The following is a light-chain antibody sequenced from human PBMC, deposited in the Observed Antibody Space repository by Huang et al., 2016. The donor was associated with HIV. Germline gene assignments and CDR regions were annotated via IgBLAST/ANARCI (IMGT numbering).Light chain of an antibody. Sequence: DIIMSQSPESLPVSLGERATLNCRSSQSVYASSTSKDYMAWFKQKPGQPPKLLLFWECAAEVGVADRFSGSGSGTHFTPTIANLQTEDAAIYYCKQYYSLPQTFGQGTRV. CDR3: KQYYSLPQT. J-gene: IGKJ1*01. V-gene: IGKV4-1*01. CDR1: QSVYASSTSKDY. CDR2: WEC.